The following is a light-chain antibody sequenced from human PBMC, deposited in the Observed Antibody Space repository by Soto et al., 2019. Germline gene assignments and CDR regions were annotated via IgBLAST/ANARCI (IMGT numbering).Light chain of an antibody. CDR3: CSYTSSSSGV. CDR1: SSDVGGYNS. V-gene: IGLV2-11*01. CDR2: AVT. Sequence: QSALTQPRSVSGSPGQSVTISCTGTSSDVGGYNSVSWYQQHPGKAPKLMIYAVTKRPSGVPARFSGSKSGNTASLTISGLQAEDEADYYCCSYTSSSSGVFGTGTKLTVL. J-gene: IGLJ1*01.